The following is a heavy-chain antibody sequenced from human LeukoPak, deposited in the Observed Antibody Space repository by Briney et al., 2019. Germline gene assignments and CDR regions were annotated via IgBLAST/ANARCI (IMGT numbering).Heavy chain of an antibody. V-gene: IGHV3-30-3*01. Sequence: GGSLRLSCAASGFTFSSYAVHWVRQAPGKGLECVAVISHDGSKKYYADFVKGRFTISRDNSKNTLYLHMNSLIPEDTAVYFCAKDWKFYYVSGSFFPDNWGQGTLVTVSS. CDR3: AKDWKFYYVSGSFFPDN. D-gene: IGHD3-10*01. J-gene: IGHJ4*02. CDR1: GFTFSSYA. CDR2: ISHDGSKK.